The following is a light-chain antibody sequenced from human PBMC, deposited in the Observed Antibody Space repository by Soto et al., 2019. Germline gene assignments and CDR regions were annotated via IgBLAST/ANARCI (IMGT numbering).Light chain of an antibody. J-gene: IGKJ1*01. CDR3: QHYVTSLTT. V-gene: IGKV3-15*01. CDR2: GAF. Sequence: EIVMTQSPATLSVSPVERATLSCRASQSVSSNLAWYQQKPGQAPSLLIYGAFTRATGIPDRFIGSGSGTDFTLTISRLEPEDFAVYYCQHYVTSLTTFGQGTKVDIK. CDR1: QSVSSN.